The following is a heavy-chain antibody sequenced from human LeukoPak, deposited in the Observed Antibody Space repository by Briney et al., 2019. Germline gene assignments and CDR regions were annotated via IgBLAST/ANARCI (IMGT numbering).Heavy chain of an antibody. Sequence: EASVKVSCTATGYPFNNYDINWVRQATGQGLEWMGWMNPHSGKTGYAQNFQGRVTMTRDTSIRTAYMELSSLRSEDTAVYYCARLSSHYGDYKVDPWGQGTLVTVSS. CDR3: ARLSSHYGDYKVDP. D-gene: IGHD4-17*01. CDR1: GYPFNNYD. CDR2: MNPHSGKT. V-gene: IGHV1-8*01. J-gene: IGHJ5*02.